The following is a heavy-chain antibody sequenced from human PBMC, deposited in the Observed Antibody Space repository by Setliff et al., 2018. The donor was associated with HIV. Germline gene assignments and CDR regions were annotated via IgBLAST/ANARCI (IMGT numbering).Heavy chain of an antibody. CDR3: ARTDWARTSYYYYYGMNA. V-gene: IGHV4-61*09. CDR1: GGSISSGSYY. D-gene: IGHD3-9*01. J-gene: IGHJ6*02. CDR2: IYTSGST. Sequence: SETLSLTCTVSGGSISSGSYYWSWIRQPAGKGLEWIGHIYTSGSTNYNPSLKSRVTISVDTSKNQFSLKLSSVTAADTAVYYCARTDWARTSYYYYYGMNAWGQGTTVTVSS.